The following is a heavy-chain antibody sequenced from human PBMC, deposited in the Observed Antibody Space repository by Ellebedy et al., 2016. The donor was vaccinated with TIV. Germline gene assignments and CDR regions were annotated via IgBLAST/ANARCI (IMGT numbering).Heavy chain of an antibody. CDR1: GFTFGSFA. CDR2: ISGDGVNT. CDR3: AKGSSSGFNYDRVGFQY. Sequence: GGSLRLSCAASGFTFGSFAMHWVRQAPGKGLEWLSVISGDGVNTYSAASVKGRFTITRDNFKNTLFLQVNRLRVEDTAVYYCAKGSSSGFNYDRVGFQYWGQGTLVTVSS. V-gene: IGHV3-23*01. J-gene: IGHJ4*02. D-gene: IGHD3-22*01.